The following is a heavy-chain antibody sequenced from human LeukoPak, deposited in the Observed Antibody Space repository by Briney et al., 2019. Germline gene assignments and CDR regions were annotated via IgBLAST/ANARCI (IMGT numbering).Heavy chain of an antibody. D-gene: IGHD3-22*01. V-gene: IGHV4-39*01. CDR2: IYYSGST. CDR1: GGSISSSSYY. J-gene: IGHJ4*02. Sequence: SETLSLTCTVSGGSISSSSYYWGWIRQPPGKGLEWVGSIYYSGSTYYNPSLKSRVTISVDTSKNQFSLKLSSVTAADTAVYYCARHFMMGSSGYYGYWGQGTLVTVSS. CDR3: ARHFMMGSSGYYGY.